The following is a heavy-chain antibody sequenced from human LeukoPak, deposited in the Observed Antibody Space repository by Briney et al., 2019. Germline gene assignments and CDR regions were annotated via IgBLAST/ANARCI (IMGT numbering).Heavy chain of an antibody. CDR3: GRQASAIRYFHHYLDV. D-gene: IGHD2-2*01. Sequence: GGSLRLSCEASGFVFSNHPLHWVRQAPGTGLEWVAVVSPDGSDASYAHSFKGRFTVSRDTSTNTLDLQMRSLRFEDTAVYYCGRQASAIRYFHHYLDVWGKGATVTVSS. CDR1: GFVFSNHP. J-gene: IGHJ6*03. CDR2: VSPDGSDA. V-gene: IGHV3-30*04.